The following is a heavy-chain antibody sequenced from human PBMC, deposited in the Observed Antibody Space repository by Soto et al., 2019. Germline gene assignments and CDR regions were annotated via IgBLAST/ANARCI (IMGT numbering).Heavy chain of an antibody. V-gene: IGHV3-15*07. CDR3: TTDGSYRYTGSLDY. CDR1: GFTFSNAW. J-gene: IGHJ4*02. Sequence: GGSLRLSCAASGFTFSNAWMNWVRQAPGKGLEWVGRIKSKTDGGTTDYAAPVKGRFTISRDDSKNTLYLQMNSLKTEDTAVYYCTTDGSYRYTGSLDYWGQGTLVTVSS. D-gene: IGHD3-16*02. CDR2: IKSKTDGGTT.